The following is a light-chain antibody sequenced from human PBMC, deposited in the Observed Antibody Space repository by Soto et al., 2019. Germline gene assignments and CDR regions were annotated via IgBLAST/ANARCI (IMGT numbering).Light chain of an antibody. V-gene: IGKV3-11*01. J-gene: IGKJ5*01. CDR1: QSVSSY. CDR2: DAS. Sequence: EIVLTQSPATLSLSPGERATLSCRASQSVSSYLAWYQQKPGQPPRLLIYDASNRATGIPARFSGSRSGTDFTLTICSLEPEDFAVYYCQQRSNWQVTFGQGTRLEIK. CDR3: QQRSNWQVT.